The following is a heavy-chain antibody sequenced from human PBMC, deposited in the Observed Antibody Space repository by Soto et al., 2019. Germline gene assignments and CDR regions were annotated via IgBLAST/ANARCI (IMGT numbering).Heavy chain of an antibody. V-gene: IGHV3-30-3*01. D-gene: IGHD2-2*01. CDR3: ARDREDIVLVPAAMRLRHYYGMDV. CDR2: ISYDGSNK. CDR1: GFTFSSYA. Sequence: QVQLVESGGGVVQPGRSLRLSCAASGFTFSSYAMHWVRQAPGKGLEWVAVISYDGSNKYYADSVKGRFTISRDNSKNTLYLQMNSLGAEDTAVYYCARDREDIVLVPAAMRLRHYYGMDVWGQGTTVTVSS. J-gene: IGHJ6*02.